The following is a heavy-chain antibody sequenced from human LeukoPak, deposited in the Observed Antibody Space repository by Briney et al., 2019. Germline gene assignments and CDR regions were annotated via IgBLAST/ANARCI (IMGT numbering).Heavy chain of an antibody. V-gene: IGHV4-59*01. CDR1: GGSISSYY. D-gene: IGHD4-17*01. CDR2: IYYSGST. Sequence: SETLSLTCTVSGGSISSYYWSWIRQPPGKGLEWIGYIYYSGSTNYNPSLKSRVTISVDTSKNQFSLKLSSVTAADTAVYYCAKDSALQHDYGDWVDYWGQGTLVTVSS. J-gene: IGHJ4*02. CDR3: AKDSALQHDYGDWVDY.